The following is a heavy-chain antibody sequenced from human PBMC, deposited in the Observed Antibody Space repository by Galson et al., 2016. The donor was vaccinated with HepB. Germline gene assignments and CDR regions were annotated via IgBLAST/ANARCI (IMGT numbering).Heavy chain of an antibody. CDR2: IQHSGRT. Sequence: PGKGLEWLGEIQHSGRTNYNSSLKSRLSMSVDKSDNQFSLRLTSVTAADTAVYYCARVRSLQYYYGMDVWGQGTTVTVSS. V-gene: IGHV4-4*02. D-gene: IGHD3-16*02. CDR3: ARVRSLQYYYGMDV. J-gene: IGHJ6*02.